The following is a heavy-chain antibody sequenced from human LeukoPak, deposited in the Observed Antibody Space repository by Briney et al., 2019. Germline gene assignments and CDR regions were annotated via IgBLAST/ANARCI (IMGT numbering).Heavy chain of an antibody. CDR2: IYHSGST. D-gene: IGHD4/OR15-4a*01. CDR1: GGSISRNHW. V-gene: IGHV4-4*02. CDR3: ARDLGTNYRNYNYGMDV. Sequence: NTSGTLSLTCAVSGGSISRNHWWSWVRQPPGKGLEWIGEIYHSGSTNYNSSLKSRVTISVDNSKNQFSLRLTSVTVADTAVYYCARDLGTNYRNYNYGMDVWGQGTTVTVSS. J-gene: IGHJ6*02.